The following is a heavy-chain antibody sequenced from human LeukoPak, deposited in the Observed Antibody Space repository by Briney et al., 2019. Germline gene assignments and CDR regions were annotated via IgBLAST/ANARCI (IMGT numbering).Heavy chain of an antibody. CDR1: GFIFSDYG. J-gene: IGHJ4*02. CDR3: ARWGRTRQYYFDY. Sequence: GGSLTLSCAVSGFIFSDYGFHWVRQAPGKGLDWVAVTSFDGSIKQYADSVKGRFTISRDDSKNTLYLQMNFLKSEDTAVYYCARWGRTRQYYFDYWGQGTLVTVSS. V-gene: IGHV3-33*01. D-gene: IGHD3-16*01. CDR2: TSFDGSIK.